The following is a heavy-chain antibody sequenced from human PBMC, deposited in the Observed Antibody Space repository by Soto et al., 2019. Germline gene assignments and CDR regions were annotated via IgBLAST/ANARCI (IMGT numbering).Heavy chain of an antibody. J-gene: IGHJ4*02. CDR2: INPSGGST. CDR3: ARWIGCTNGVCSPGYFDY. CDR1: GYTFTSYY. Sequence: GASVKVSCKASGYTFTSYYMHWVRQAPGQGLEWMGIINPSGGSTSYAQKFQGRVTMTRDTSTSTVYMELSSLRSEDTAVYYCARWIGCTNGVCSPGYFDYWGQGTLVTVSS. D-gene: IGHD2-8*01. V-gene: IGHV1-46*01.